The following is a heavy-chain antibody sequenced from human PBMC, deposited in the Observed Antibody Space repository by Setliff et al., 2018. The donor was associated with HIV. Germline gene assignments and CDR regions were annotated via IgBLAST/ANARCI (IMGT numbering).Heavy chain of an antibody. D-gene: IGHD3-22*01. CDR2: IDTSGST. J-gene: IGHJ6*03. Sequence: SETLSLTCTVSGGSISSYYWSWIRQPPGKGLEWIGYIDTSGSTNYNPSLKSRVTISVDTSKNQFSLKLSSVTAADTAVYYCARGPGHDSSGYYYDYYHMDVWGKGTTVTVSS. V-gene: IGHV4-4*08. CDR3: ARGPGHDSSGYYYDYYHMDV. CDR1: GGSISSYY.